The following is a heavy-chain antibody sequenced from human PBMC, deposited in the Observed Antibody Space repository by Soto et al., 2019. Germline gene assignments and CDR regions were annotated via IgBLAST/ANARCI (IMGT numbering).Heavy chain of an antibody. CDR2: ISYDGSRK. CDR1: GFTFSSHG. CDR3: ARDLYFSMVRGVIGY. V-gene: IGHV3-30*03. J-gene: IGHJ4*02. D-gene: IGHD3-10*01. Sequence: GGSLRLSCAASGFTFSSHGMHWVRQAQGKGLEWMAVISYDGSRKYYVDSVKGRFTISRDNSKNTLYLQMNSLRAEDTAVYYCARDLYFSMVRGVIGYWGQGTLVTVSS.